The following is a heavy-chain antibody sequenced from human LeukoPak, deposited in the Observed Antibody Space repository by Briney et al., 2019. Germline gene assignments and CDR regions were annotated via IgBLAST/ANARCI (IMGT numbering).Heavy chain of an antibody. J-gene: IGHJ3*02. CDR2: ISGSGGST. CDR1: GFTFSSYA. D-gene: IGHD3-3*01. V-gene: IGHV3-23*01. Sequence: GGSLRLSCAASGFTFSSYAMSWVRQAPGKGLEWVSAISGSGGSTYYADSVKGRFTISRDNSKNTLYLQMNSLRAEDTAVYYCAKEETYYDFWSGYPDAFDIWGQGTMVTVSS. CDR3: AKEETYYDFWSGYPDAFDI.